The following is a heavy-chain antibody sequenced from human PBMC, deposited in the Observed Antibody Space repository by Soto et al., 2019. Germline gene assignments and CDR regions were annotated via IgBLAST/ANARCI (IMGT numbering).Heavy chain of an antibody. V-gene: IGHV1-3*01. CDR1: GYTFTSYA. CDR2: INAGNGNT. Sequence: QVQLVQSGAEVKKPGASVKVSCKASGYTFTSYAMHWVRQAPGQRLEWMGWINAGNGNTKYSQKFQGRVTITRNTSASPAYMELSSLSSEDTAVYYCARDQWSDGFDPWGQGTLVTVSS. CDR3: ARDQWSDGFDP. J-gene: IGHJ5*02. D-gene: IGHD3-3*01.